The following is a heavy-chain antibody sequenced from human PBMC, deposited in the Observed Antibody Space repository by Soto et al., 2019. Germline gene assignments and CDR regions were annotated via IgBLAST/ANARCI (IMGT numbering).Heavy chain of an antibody. V-gene: IGHV4-30-4*01. CDR1: GGSISSGDYY. CDR2: IYYSENT. CDR3: ATHPPYGPLDH. Sequence: SETLSLTCTVSGGSISSGDYYWSWIRQPPGKGLEWIGNIYYSENTYYNPSLKSRVTISVDTSKNQFSLRLTSVTAADTAVYYCATHPPYGPLDHWGQGTLVTVSS. D-gene: IGHD4-17*01. J-gene: IGHJ4*02.